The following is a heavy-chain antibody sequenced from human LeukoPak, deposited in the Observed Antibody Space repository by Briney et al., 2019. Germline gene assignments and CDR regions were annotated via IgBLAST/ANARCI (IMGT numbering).Heavy chain of an antibody. CDR2: IHYTWSP. V-gene: IGHV4-59*08. CDR1: GGSNY. CDR3: ARGNGNEKQKGYYFDY. D-gene: IGHD4-23*01. J-gene: IGHJ4*02. Sequence: PSETLSLTCTVSGGSNYWSWIRQPPGKGLEWIAYIHYTWSPNYNPSLKSRVTISIDTSKNQFSLNLNSVTAADTAVYYCARGNGNEKQKGYYFDYWGQGTLVTVSS.